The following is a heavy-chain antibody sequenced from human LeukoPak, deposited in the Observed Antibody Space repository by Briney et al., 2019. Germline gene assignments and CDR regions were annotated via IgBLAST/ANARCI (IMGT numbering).Heavy chain of an antibody. CDR2: IDPSDSYT. D-gene: IGHD3-22*01. Sequence: GEPLKFSGKGPGSSFTGYLISGVRKMLGKGLEWRGRIDPSDSYTNYSPSFQGHVTISADKSISTAYLQWSSLKASDTAMYYCARQGPRITMIVVVNTVDYWGQGTLVTVSS. CDR1: GSSFTGYL. J-gene: IGHJ4*02. CDR3: ARQGPRITMIVVVNTVDY. V-gene: IGHV5-10-1*01.